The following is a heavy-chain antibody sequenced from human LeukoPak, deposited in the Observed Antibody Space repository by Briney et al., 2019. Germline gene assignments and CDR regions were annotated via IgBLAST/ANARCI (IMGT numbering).Heavy chain of an antibody. V-gene: IGHV3-53*01. D-gene: IGHD1-26*01. CDR3: ARDTTHDY. J-gene: IGHJ4*02. CDR1: GLSVSSNF. CDR2: IYGGGST. Sequence: GGSLRLSCAATGLSVSSNFMSWVRQAPGKGLEWVSVIYGGGSTYYADSVKGRFTISRDNAKNSLYLQMNSLRAEDTAVYYCARDTTHDYWGQGTLVTVSS.